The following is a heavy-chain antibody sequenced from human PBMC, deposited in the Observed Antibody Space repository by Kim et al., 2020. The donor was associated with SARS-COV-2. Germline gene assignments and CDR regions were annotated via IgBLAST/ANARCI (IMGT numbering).Heavy chain of an antibody. CDR2: IRGSGGNT. V-gene: IGHV3-23*01. Sequence: GGSLRLSCVASGFTFDTYAMSWVRQAPGKGLEWVSDIRGSGGNTYYADSVRGRFTISRDNSKNTLYLQMNSLRAEDTALYYCAREEVLSGYNYFYYYVM. CDR3: AREEVLSGYNYFYYYVM. CDR1: GFTFDTYA. D-gene: IGHD5-12*01. J-gene: IGHJ6*01.